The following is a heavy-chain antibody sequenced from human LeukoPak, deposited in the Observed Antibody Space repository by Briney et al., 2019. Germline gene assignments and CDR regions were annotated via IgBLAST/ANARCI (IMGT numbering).Heavy chain of an antibody. D-gene: IGHD3-10*01. V-gene: IGHV1-2*02. CDR2: INPNSGGT. CDR1: GYTFTGYY. CDR3: ARVARVTMVRGVWFDS. Sequence: ASVKVSCKASGYTFTGYYMHWVRQAPGQGLEWMGWINPNSGGTNYAQKFQGRVTMTRDTSISTAYMELSRLRFDDTAVYYCARVARVTMVRGVWFDSWGQGTLVTVSS. J-gene: IGHJ5*01.